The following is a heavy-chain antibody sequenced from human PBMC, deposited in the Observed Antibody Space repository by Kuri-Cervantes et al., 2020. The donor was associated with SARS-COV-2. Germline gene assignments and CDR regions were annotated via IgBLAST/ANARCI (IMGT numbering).Heavy chain of an antibody. CDR2: IKSKTDGGTT. Sequence: GGSLRLSCAASGFTFSNAWMSWVRQAPGKGLEWVGRIKSKTDGGTTDYAAPVKGRFTISRDDSKNTLYLQMNSLKTEDTAVYYCARVLGGSYAMYYFDYWGQGTLVTVSS. D-gene: IGHD1-26*01. CDR3: ARVLGGSYAMYYFDY. CDR1: GFTFSNAW. J-gene: IGHJ4*02. V-gene: IGHV3-15*01.